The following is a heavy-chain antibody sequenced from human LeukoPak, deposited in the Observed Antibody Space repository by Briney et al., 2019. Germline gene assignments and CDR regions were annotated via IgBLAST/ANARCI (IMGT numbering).Heavy chain of an antibody. CDR3: ALGRRDGYNYADY. J-gene: IGHJ4*02. CDR2: INPNNGVT. V-gene: IGHV1-2*02. Sequence: ASVKVSCKASGYTFTDYHIHWVRQVPGQGLEWMGWINPNNGVTNYAQKFQDRVTMTRDASISTACMELSRLTSDDTALYYCALGRRDGYNYADYWGQGTLVTVSS. D-gene: IGHD5-24*01. CDR1: GYTFTDYH.